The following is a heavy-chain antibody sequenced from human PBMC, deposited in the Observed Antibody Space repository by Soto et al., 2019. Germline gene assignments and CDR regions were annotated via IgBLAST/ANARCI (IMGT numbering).Heavy chain of an antibody. D-gene: IGHD3-10*01. CDR2: ISWNSGSI. J-gene: IGHJ4*02. Sequence: GGSLRLSCAASGFTFDDYAMHWVRQAPGKGLEWVSGISWNSGSIGYADSVKGRFTISRDNAKNSLYLQMNSLRAEDTALYYCARSTALLWFGEFGYWGQGTLVTVSS. CDR1: GFTFDDYA. CDR3: ARSTALLWFGEFGY. V-gene: IGHV3-9*01.